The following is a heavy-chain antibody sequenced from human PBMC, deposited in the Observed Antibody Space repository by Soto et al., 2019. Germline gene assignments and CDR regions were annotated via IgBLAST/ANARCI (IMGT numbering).Heavy chain of an antibody. D-gene: IGHD6-6*01. CDR1: SGSISSSNW. Sequence: SETLSLTCAVSSGSISSSNWWSWVRQPPGKGLEWIGEIYHSGSTNYNPSLKSRVTISVDKSKNQFSLKLSSVTAADTAVYYCARASEVYSSSSYFDYWGQGTLVTVSS. CDR2: IYHSGST. J-gene: IGHJ4*02. V-gene: IGHV4-4*02. CDR3: ARASEVYSSSSYFDY.